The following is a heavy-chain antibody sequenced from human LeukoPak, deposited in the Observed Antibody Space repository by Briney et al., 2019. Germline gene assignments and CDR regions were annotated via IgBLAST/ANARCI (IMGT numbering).Heavy chain of an antibody. V-gene: IGHV4-34*01. D-gene: IGHD6-19*01. CDR2: INHSGST. Sequence: SETLSLTCSVSGVSVNSRYWSWVRQPPEKGLEWIGEINHSGSTNYNPSLKSRVTISVDTSKNQFSLKLSSVTAADTAVYYCASGDLIAVAGTGDYWGQGTLVTVSS. CDR3: ASGDLIAVAGTGDY. CDR1: GVSVNSRY. J-gene: IGHJ4*02.